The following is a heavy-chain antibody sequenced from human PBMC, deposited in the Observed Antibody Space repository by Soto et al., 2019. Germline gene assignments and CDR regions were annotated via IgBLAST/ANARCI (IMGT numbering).Heavy chain of an antibody. V-gene: IGHV3-30*18. CDR2: ISYDGSNK. D-gene: IGHD6-19*01. CDR3: AKENGGAVAGHDAFDI. J-gene: IGHJ3*02. Sequence: GGSLRLSCAASGFTFSSYGMHWVRQAPGKGLEWVAVISYDGSNKYYADSVKGRFTISRDNSKNTLYLQMNSLRAEDTAVYYCAKENGGAVAGHDAFDIWGQGTMVTVSS. CDR1: GFTFSSYG.